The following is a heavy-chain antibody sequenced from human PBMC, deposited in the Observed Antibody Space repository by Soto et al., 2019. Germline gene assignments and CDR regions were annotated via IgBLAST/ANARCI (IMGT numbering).Heavy chain of an antibody. D-gene: IGHD6-19*01. CDR1: GGTLNKHA. Sequence: QVQLVQSGAEVKKPGSSVKVSCRASGGTLNKHAITWVRRAPGLGLEWLGGIIPMFGIANYPQKFQGRVTITAYDSTNTSHMELNSLTSDDTAVYYCARGGTSGWLKGAYDVWGQGTMVTVSS. J-gene: IGHJ3*01. CDR2: IIPMFGIA. CDR3: ARGGTSGWLKGAYDV. V-gene: IGHV1-69*01.